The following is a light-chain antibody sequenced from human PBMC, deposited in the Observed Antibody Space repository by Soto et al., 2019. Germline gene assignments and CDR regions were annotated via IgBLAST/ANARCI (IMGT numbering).Light chain of an antibody. V-gene: IGKV3-15*01. CDR2: GVS. Sequence: EIVMTQSPVTLSVSPGERATLSCRASQSVRSTYLAWYQQKPGQAPRLLIFGVSNRAAGIPARFSGSGSGTEFTLTISSLQSVDFAVYYCQQYGDWPLTFGGGTKVEIK. J-gene: IGKJ4*01. CDR1: QSVRSTY. CDR3: QQYGDWPLT.